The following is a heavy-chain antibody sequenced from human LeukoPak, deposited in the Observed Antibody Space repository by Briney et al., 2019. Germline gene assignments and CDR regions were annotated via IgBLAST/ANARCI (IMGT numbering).Heavy chain of an antibody. Sequence: GASVKVSCKASGYTFTSYDINWVRQATGQGREWMGWMNPNSGNTGYAQKFQGRVTMTRNTSISTAYMELSSLRSEDTAVYYCARALRVRGVITNTYYFDYWGQGTLVTVSS. J-gene: IGHJ4*02. V-gene: IGHV1-8*01. CDR3: ARALRVRGVITNTYYFDY. CDR1: GYTFTSYD. D-gene: IGHD3-10*01. CDR2: MNPNSGNT.